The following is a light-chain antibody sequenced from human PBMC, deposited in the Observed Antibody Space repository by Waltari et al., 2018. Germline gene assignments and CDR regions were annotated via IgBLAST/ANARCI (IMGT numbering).Light chain of an antibody. Sequence: SYELTQPPSVTVSPGQTASITCSGDRFGYTHVCWVQQKPGQSPVLVIHHNSKRPSGIPGRFSGSNSGSTATRTISGTQAMDEANYYCQAWDSNTEVVFGGGTKLTVL. CDR1: RFGYTH. CDR3: QAWDSNTEVV. CDR2: HNS. J-gene: IGLJ2*01. V-gene: IGLV3-1*01.